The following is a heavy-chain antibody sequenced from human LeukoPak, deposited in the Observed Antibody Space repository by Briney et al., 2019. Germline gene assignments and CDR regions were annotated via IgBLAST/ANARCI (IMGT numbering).Heavy chain of an antibody. D-gene: IGHD5-12*01. V-gene: IGHV1-46*01. CDR1: GYTFTSYY. CDR3: ARASLDSGYEHDAFDI. CDR2: INPSGGST. J-gene: IGHJ3*02. Sequence: ASAKVSCKASGYTFTSYYMHWVRQAPGQGLEWMGIINPSGGSTSYAQKFQGRVTMTRDTSTSTVYMELSSLRSEDTAVYYCARASLDSGYEHDAFDIWGQGTMVTVSS.